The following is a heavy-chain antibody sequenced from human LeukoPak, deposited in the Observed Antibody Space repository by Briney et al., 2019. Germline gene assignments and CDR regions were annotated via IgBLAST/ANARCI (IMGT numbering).Heavy chain of an antibody. J-gene: IGHJ2*01. D-gene: IGHD2-15*01. V-gene: IGHV4-38-2*01. CDR3: AKQPRFCSGGSCYSHWDFDL. CDR2: ISYSGST. CDR1: DYSISSGYY. Sequence: SETLSLTCAVSDYSISSGYYWGWIRQPPGKGLEWIGSISYSGSTYYNPSLKSRVTISVDTSKNQFSLKLSSVTAADTAVYYSAKQPRFCSGGSCYSHWDFDLWGRGTLVTVSS.